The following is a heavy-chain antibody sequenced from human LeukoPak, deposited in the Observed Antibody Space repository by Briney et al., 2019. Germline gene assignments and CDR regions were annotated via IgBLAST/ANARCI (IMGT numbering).Heavy chain of an antibody. CDR1: GFTFSSYA. CDR2: ISYDGSNK. J-gene: IGHJ4*02. Sequence: GGSLRLSCAASGFTFSSYAMHWVRQAPGKGLEWVAVISYDGSNKYYADSVKGRFTISRGNSKNTLYLQMNSLRAEDTAVYYCAGQWLPSKVSYYFDFWGQGTLVTVSS. V-gene: IGHV3-30*03. CDR3: AGQWLPSKVSYYFDF. D-gene: IGHD6-19*01.